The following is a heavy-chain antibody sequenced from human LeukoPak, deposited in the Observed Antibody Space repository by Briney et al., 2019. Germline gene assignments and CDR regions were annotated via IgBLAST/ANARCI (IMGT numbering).Heavy chain of an antibody. CDR1: GFTFISYT. J-gene: IGHJ4*02. V-gene: IGHV3-23*01. CDR2: ISGSGGST. CDR3: AKAETNPSCSEN. D-gene: IGHD2-2*01. Sequence: GRSLRLSFAASGFTFISYTMSSVRQTPEKRLYCVSAISGSGGSTYYADSVKGRFTISRDNSKNTLYLQMNSLRAEDTAVYYCAKAETNPSCSENWGQGTLVTVSS.